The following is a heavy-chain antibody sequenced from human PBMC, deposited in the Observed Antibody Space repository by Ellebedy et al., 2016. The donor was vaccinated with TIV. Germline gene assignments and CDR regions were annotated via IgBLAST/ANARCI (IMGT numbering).Heavy chain of an antibody. CDR3: ARRVYGGDFHY. D-gene: IGHD4-23*01. V-gene: IGHV5-51*01. J-gene: IGHJ4*02. CDR2: IYPGDSDT. Sequence: ASVKVSCKGSGYRFTSYWIGWVRQMPGKGLEWMGIIYPGDSDTRYSPSFQGQVTISADKSISTAYLQWSSLKASDTAMFYCARRVYGGDFHYWGQGTLVTVSS. CDR1: GYRFTSYW.